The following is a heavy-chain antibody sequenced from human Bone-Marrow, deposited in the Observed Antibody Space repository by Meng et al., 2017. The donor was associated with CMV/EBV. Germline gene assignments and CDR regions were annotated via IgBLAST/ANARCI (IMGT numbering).Heavy chain of an antibody. V-gene: IGHV3-48*03. CDR3: ARGDIVVLPAALPPYYFDY. J-gene: IGHJ4*02. CDR1: GFTFSSYE. D-gene: IGHD2-2*02. CDR2: ISSSGNTI. Sequence: GEALKISCAASGFTFSSYEMNWVRQAPGMGLEWVSYISSSGNTIYYAVSVKCRFTISRDNAKNSLYLQMNSLRAEDTAVYYCARGDIVVLPAALPPYYFDYWGQGTLVTVPS.